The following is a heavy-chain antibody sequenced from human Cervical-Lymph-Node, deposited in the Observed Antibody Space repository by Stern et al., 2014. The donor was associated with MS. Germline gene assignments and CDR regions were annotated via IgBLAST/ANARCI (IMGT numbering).Heavy chain of an antibody. V-gene: IGHV4-59*01. D-gene: IGHD5-18*01. CDR1: GGSISSYY. Sequence: QVQLQESGPGLVKPSETLSLTCTVSGGSISSYYWSWIRQPPGKGLEWIGYIYYGGSTNYNPSLTSRVTISVETSKNQFSLKLSSVTAADTAVYYCARGFGYAPFDYWGQGTLVTVSS. CDR3: ARGFGYAPFDY. J-gene: IGHJ4*02. CDR2: IYYGGST.